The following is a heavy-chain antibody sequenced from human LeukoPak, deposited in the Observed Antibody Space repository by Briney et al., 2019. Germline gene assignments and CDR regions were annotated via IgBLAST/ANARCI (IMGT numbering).Heavy chain of an antibody. CDR2: IYYSGST. CDR3: ASGPGGPANWFDP. Sequence: PSETLSLTCTVSGGSISSSSYYWGWIRQPPGKGLEWIGSIYYSGSTYYNPSLKSRVTISVDTSKNQFSLKLSSVTAADTAVYYCASGPGGPANWFDPWGQGTLVTVSS. D-gene: IGHD3-16*01. V-gene: IGHV4-39*01. CDR1: GGSISSSSYY. J-gene: IGHJ5*02.